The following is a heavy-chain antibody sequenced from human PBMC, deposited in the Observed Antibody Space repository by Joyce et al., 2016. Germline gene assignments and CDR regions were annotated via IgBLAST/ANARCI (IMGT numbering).Heavy chain of an antibody. D-gene: IGHD6-13*01. J-gene: IGHJ4*02. Sequence: QLQLQESGPGLVKPSETLSLTCTVSGGSISNTSYFWGWIRQPPGKGREWMGNIYYSGNPYYKPSLKSRVTISVDTSKNQFSLKMTSVTAADTAVYYCARDGATADTAFDYWGQGTLVTVSS. V-gene: IGHV4-39*07. CDR2: IYYSGNP. CDR3: ARDGATADTAFDY. CDR1: GGSISNTSYF.